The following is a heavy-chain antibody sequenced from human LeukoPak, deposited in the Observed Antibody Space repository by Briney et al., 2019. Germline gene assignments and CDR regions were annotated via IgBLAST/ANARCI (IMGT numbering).Heavy chain of an antibody. Sequence: GGSPRLSCAASGFTVSSNYMTWVRQAPGKGLEWVSVIFDGEDTKYADSVKGRFTISRDNPKNTLYLQMDSLRVEDTAVYYCARAYRGYYDHPFDCWGQGTLVTVSS. V-gene: IGHV3-53*01. CDR1: GFTVSSNY. CDR3: ARAYRGYYDHPFDC. D-gene: IGHD3-22*01. J-gene: IGHJ4*02. CDR2: IFDGEDT.